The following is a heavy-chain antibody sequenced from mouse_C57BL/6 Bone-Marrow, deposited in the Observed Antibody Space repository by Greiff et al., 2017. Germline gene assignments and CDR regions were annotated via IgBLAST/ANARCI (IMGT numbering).Heavy chain of an antibody. CDR2: IHPNSGST. D-gene: IGHD1-1*01. CDR3: ARWVITTVVATEY. V-gene: IGHV1-64*01. Sequence: QVQLQQPGAELVKPGASVKLSCKASGYTFTSYWMHWVKQRPGQGLEWIGMIHPNSGSTNYNEKFKSKATLTVDKSSSTAYMQLSSLTSEDSAVYYCARWVITTVVATEYWGQGTTLTVSA. J-gene: IGHJ2*01. CDR1: GYTFTSYW.